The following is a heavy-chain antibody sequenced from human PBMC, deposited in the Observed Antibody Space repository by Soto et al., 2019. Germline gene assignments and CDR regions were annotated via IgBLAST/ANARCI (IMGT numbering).Heavy chain of an antibody. V-gene: IGHV1-18*01. CDR3: ARVEDYYGSGSQYLTRRPCDY. CDR2: ISTYNGNT. J-gene: IGHJ4*02. D-gene: IGHD3-10*01. CDR1: GYTFPKFG. Sequence: QVQLVQSGPEVKKPGASVKVSCKTYGYTFPKFGVTWVRQAPGQGLEWMGWISTYNGNTNYAQKFQGRVTMTTDTSTTTAYMELRNLRSDDTAVYYCARVEDYYGSGSQYLTRRPCDYWGQGTLVTVSS.